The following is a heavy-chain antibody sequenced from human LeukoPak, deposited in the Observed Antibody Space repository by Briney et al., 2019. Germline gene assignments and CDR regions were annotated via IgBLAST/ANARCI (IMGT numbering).Heavy chain of an antibody. V-gene: IGHV3-7*01. D-gene: IGHD4-17*01. CDR2: IKQDGSEK. CDR3: ARVKGADGFDY. J-gene: IGHJ4*02. Sequence: PGGSLRLSCAASGFTFSSSWMSWVRQAPGKGLKWVANIKQDGSEKYYVDSVKGRFTISRDNAMNSLYLQMNSLRADDTAVYYCARVKGADGFDYWGQGSLVTVSS. CDR1: GFTFSSSW.